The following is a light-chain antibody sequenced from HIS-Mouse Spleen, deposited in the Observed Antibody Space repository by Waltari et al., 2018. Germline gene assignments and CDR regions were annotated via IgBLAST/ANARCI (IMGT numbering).Light chain of an antibody. Sequence: DIQLTQSPSFLSASVGDRVTITCRASQGISSYLAWYQQKPGKAPKLLIYAASTLQSGVPSRFSGSGXGTEFTLTISSLQPEDFATXYCQQLNSYXPTFXQGTKVEIK. CDR2: AAS. V-gene: IGKV1-9*01. CDR1: QGISSY. J-gene: IGKJ1*01. CDR3: QQLNSYXPT.